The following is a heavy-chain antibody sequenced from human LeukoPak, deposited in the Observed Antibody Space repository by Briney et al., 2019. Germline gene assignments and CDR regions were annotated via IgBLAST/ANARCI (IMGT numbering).Heavy chain of an antibody. CDR2: IYSGGST. V-gene: IGHV3-66*01. Sequence: GGSLRLSCAASGFTVSSNYMSWVRQAPGKGLEWVSVIYSGGSTYYADSVKGRFTISRDNSKNTLYLQMNSLRAEDTAVYYCARVLITMVRGLIPWYFDYWGQGTLVTVSS. CDR3: ARVLITMVRGLIPWYFDY. D-gene: IGHD3-10*01. CDR1: GFTVSSNY. J-gene: IGHJ4*02.